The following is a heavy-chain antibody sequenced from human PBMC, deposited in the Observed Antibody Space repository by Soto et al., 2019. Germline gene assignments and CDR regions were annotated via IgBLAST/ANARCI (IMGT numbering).Heavy chain of an antibody. CDR3: ARQNGYPFDM. CDR1: GGSISSYY. V-gene: IGHV4-59*08. CDR2: IYYSGST. D-gene: IGHD6-13*01. Sequence: SETLSLTCTVSGGSISSYYWSWIRQPPGKGLEWIGYIYYSGSTNYNPSLKSRVTISVDTSKNQFSLKLSSVTAADTAVYYCARQNGYPFDMWGQGTMVTVSS. J-gene: IGHJ3*02.